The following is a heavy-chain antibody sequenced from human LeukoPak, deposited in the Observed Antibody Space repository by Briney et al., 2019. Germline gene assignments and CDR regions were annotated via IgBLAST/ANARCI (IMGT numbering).Heavy chain of an antibody. D-gene: IGHD3-10*01. CDR3: ASTVYGSGSYYFDC. Sequence: PSETLSLTCTVSGGSISSSSYYWGWIRQPPGKGLEWIGSIYYSGSTYYNPSLKSRVTISVDTSKNQFSLKLSSVTAADTAVYYCASTVYGSGSYYFDCWGQGTLVTVSS. J-gene: IGHJ4*02. CDR1: GGSISSSSYY. CDR2: IYYSGST. V-gene: IGHV4-39*01.